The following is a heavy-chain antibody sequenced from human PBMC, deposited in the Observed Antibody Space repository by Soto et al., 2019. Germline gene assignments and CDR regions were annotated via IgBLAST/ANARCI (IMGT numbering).Heavy chain of an antibody. CDR2: IYYSGST. Sequence: SETLSLTCAVSGGSISSGDYYWSWIRQPPGKGLEWIGYIYYSGSTYYNPSLKSRVTISVDTSKNQFSLKLSSVTAADTAVYYCARGEAVVPAAVNWFDPWGQGTLVTVSS. CDR3: ARGEAVVPAAVNWFDP. D-gene: IGHD2-2*01. J-gene: IGHJ5*02. V-gene: IGHV4-30-4*01. CDR1: GGSISSGDYY.